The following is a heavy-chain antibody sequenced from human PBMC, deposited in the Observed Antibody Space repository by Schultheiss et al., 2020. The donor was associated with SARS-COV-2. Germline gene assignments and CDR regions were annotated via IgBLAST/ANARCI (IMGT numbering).Heavy chain of an antibody. Sequence: GGSLRLSCAASGFTFSSYAMSWVRQAPGKGLEWVGRIKSKTDGGTTDYAAPVKGRFTISRDDSKNTLYLQMNSLKTEDTAVYYCARGGEYSSSSSWFDPWGQGTLVTVSS. D-gene: IGHD6-6*01. V-gene: IGHV3-15*01. CDR1: GFTFSSYA. J-gene: IGHJ5*02. CDR2: IKSKTDGGTT. CDR3: ARGGEYSSSSSWFDP.